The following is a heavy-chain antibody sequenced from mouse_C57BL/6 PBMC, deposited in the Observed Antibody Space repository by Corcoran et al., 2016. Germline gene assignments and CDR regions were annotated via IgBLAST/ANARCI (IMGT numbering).Heavy chain of an antibody. CDR1: GYTFTTYG. D-gene: IGHD2-1*01. CDR2: INTYSGVP. V-gene: IGHV9-3*01. CDR3: ARIYYGNYVEFAC. Sequence: QIQLVQSGPELKKPGETVKISCKASGYTFTTYGMSWVKQAPGKGLKWMGWINTYSGVPTYADDFKGRFAFSLETSASTAYLQINNLKNEDTATYFCARIYYGNYVEFACWGQGTLVTVSA. J-gene: IGHJ3*01.